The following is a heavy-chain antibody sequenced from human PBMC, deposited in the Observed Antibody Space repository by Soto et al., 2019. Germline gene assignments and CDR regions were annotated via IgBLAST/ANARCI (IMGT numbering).Heavy chain of an antibody. CDR1: GYTFTSYG. D-gene: IGHD3-22*01. J-gene: IGHJ6*02. V-gene: IGHV1-18*01. CDR3: ARATYYYDAAWGMDV. Sequence: ASVKVSCKASGYTFTSYGISWVRQAPGQGLEWMGWISAYNGNTNYAQKLQGRVTMTTDTSTRTAYMELRSLRSDDTAVYYCARATYYYDAAWGMDVWGQGTTVTVSS. CDR2: ISAYNGNT.